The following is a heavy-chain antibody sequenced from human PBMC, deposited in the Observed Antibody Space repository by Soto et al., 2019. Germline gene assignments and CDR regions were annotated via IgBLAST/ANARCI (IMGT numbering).Heavy chain of an antibody. CDR2: IWYDGSNK. CDR1: GFTFSSYG. J-gene: IGHJ3*02. CDR3: ARDTQRPSYDFWTPGAFDI. V-gene: IGHV3-33*01. Sequence: GGSLRLSCAASGFTFSSYGMHWVRQAPGKGLEWVAVIWYDGSNKYYADSVKGRFTISRDNSKNTLYLQMNSLRAEDTAVYYCARDTQRPSYDFWTPGAFDIWGQGTMVTVSS. D-gene: IGHD3-3*01.